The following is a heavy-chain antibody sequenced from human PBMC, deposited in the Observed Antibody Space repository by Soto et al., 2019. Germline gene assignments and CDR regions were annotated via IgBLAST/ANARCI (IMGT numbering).Heavy chain of an antibody. J-gene: IGHJ5*02. CDR3: ARPSSGWENWFDP. D-gene: IGHD6-19*01. CDR1: GGSIRSYY. Sequence: SLSLTCTVSGGSIRSYYWNWVRQAPGKGLEWVSYISSSNTTKYYTDSVKGRFTNSRDNAKNSLYLQMNSLRDDDTAVYYCARPSSGWENWFDPWGQGTLVTVSS. CDR2: ISSSNTTK. V-gene: IGHV3-48*02.